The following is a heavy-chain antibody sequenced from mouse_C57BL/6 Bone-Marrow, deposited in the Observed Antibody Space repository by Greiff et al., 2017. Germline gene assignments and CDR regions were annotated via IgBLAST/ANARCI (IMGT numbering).Heavy chain of an antibody. V-gene: IGHV1-85*01. Sequence: QVQLKQSGPELVKPGASVKLSCKASGYTFTSYDINWVKQRPGQGLEWIGWIDPRDGSTKYKEKFKGKATLTVDTSSSTAYMELHSLTSEDSAVYFCARLEFDGSSGDWYFDVWGTGTTVTVSS. CDR2: IDPRDGST. D-gene: IGHD1-1*01. CDR3: ARLEFDGSSGDWYFDV. CDR1: GYTFTSYD. J-gene: IGHJ1*03.